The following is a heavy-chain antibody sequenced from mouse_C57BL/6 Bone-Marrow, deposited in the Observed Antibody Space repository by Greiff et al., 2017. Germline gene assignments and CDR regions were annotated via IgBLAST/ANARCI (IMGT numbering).Heavy chain of an antibody. CDR2: IRSKSNNYAT. CDR3: VRGIFYYGSSYDAMDY. J-gene: IGHJ4*01. D-gene: IGHD1-1*01. CDR1: GFSFNTYA. Sequence: GGGLVQPKGSLKLSCAASGFSFNTYAMNWVRQAPGKGLEWVARIRSKSNNYATYYADSVKDRFTISRDDSESMLYLQMNNLKTEDTAMYYCVRGIFYYGSSYDAMDYWGQGTSVTVSS. V-gene: IGHV10-1*01.